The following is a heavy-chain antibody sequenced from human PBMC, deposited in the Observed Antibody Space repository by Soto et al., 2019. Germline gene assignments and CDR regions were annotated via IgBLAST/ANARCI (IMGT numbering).Heavy chain of an antibody. D-gene: IGHD3-22*01. CDR1: GFTFSDYY. Sequence: VGSRRVSCAASGFTFSDYYMSWIRQAPGKGLEWVSYISSSGSTIYYADSVKGRFTISRDNAKNSLYLQMNSLRAEDTAVYYCARYYYDSSGYYSGHAFDIWGQGTMVTVSS. CDR3: ARYYYDSSGYYSGHAFDI. V-gene: IGHV3-11*01. CDR2: ISSSGSTI. J-gene: IGHJ3*02.